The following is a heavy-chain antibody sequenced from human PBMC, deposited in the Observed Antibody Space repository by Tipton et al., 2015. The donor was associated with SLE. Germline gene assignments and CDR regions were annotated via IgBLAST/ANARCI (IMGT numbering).Heavy chain of an antibody. CDR1: GDTISDHY. Sequence: LSLTCTVSGDTISDHYWSWIRQPPGKGLEWVANIQQDGSEKYYVDSVKGRFTISRDNAKNSLYLQMNSLRAEDTAVYYCANNDFRGGIDYWGQGTLVTVSS. CDR2: IQQDGSEK. CDR3: ANNDFRGGIDY. V-gene: IGHV3-7*01. J-gene: IGHJ4*02. D-gene: IGHD3-3*01.